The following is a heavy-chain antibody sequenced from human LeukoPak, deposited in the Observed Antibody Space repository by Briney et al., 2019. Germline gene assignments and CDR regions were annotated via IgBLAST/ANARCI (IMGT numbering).Heavy chain of an antibody. V-gene: IGHV4-34*01. D-gene: IGHD5-18*01. CDR3: ARAGTAMVTIVAPYYMDV. J-gene: IGHJ6*03. CDR1: GGSFSGYY. CDR2: INHSGST. Sequence: SETLSLTCAVYGGSFSGYYWSWIRQPPGKGLGWIGEINHSGSTNYNPSLKSRVTISLDTSKNQFSLKLSAVTAADTAVYYCARAGTAMVTIVAPYYMDVWGKGTTVTVSS.